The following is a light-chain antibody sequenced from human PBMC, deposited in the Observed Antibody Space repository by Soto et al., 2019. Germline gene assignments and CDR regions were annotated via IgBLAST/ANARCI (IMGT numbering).Light chain of an antibody. CDR1: QSVGSSD. V-gene: IGKV3-20*01. CDR2: GAS. Sequence: EIVLTQSPGTLSLSPGERATLSCRASQSVGSSDLAWYQQKPGQSPRLLIYGASSRATGIPDRFSGSGSGTDFTLTISRLEPEDFAVYYCQQYGRSSWTFDQGTKVEIK. J-gene: IGKJ1*01. CDR3: QQYGRSSWT.